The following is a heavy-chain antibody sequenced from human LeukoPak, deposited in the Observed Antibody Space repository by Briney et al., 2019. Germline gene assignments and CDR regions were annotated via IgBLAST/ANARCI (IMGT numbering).Heavy chain of an antibody. J-gene: IGHJ4*02. D-gene: IGHD3-10*01. CDR3: ARDEGYYSNFDY. Sequence: PSETLSLTCAVYGGSFSGYYWSWIRQPPGKGLEWIGEINHSGSTNYNPSLKSRVTISVDTSKNQFSLKLSSVTAADTAVYYCARDEGYYSNFDYWGQGTLVTVSS. CDR2: INHSGST. CDR1: GGSFSGYY. V-gene: IGHV4-34*01.